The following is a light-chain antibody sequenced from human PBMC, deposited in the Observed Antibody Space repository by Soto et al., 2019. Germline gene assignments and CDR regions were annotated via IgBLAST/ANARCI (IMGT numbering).Light chain of an antibody. CDR3: QSYDSSLSGWGV. CDR1: SSNIGAGYD. Sequence: QSVLTQPPSVSGAPGQRVTISCTGSSSNIGAGYDVHWYQQLPGTAPKLLIYGNSNRPSGVPDRFSGSKSGTSASLAIIGLQAEDEADYYCQSYDSSLSGWGVFGGGTQLTVL. J-gene: IGLJ2*01. V-gene: IGLV1-40*01. CDR2: GNS.